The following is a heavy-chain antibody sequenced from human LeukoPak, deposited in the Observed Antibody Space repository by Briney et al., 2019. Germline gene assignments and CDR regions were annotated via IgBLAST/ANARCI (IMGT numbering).Heavy chain of an antibody. J-gene: IGHJ4*02. Sequence: GRSLRLSCVASGFTFKSYHMNWVRQAPGKGLEWLSGITSGASVIYYADSVKGRFTISRDDAKNSVFLQMSGLTVDDTAVYYCARKRLADLGDDTSFGGTPFDSWGQETLVIVSS. D-gene: IGHD3-16*01. CDR1: GFTFKSYH. V-gene: IGHV3-48*03. CDR3: ARKRLADLGDDTSFGGTPFDS. CDR2: ITSGASVI.